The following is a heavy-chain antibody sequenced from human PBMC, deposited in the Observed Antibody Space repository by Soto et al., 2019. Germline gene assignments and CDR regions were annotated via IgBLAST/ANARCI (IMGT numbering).Heavy chain of an antibody. J-gene: IGHJ4*02. CDR1: GGSISTVDYW. D-gene: IGHD7-27*01. CDR3: ARGPSGDKVAS. Sequence: QVQLQESGPGLVKPSQTLSLTCTVSGGSISTVDYWWSWIRQSPDMGLEWIGHIYDGGGTSNNPALESXXTXSXXTSKSQLSLTLSSVSAADTAVYYCARGPSGDKVASWGQGTLVTVSS. CDR2: IYDGGGT. V-gene: IGHV4-30-4*01.